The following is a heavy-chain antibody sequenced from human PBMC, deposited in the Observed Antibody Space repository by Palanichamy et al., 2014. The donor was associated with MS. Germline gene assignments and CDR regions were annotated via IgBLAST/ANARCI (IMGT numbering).Heavy chain of an antibody. CDR1: GFTFSDYA. D-gene: IGHD6-13*01. CDR2: ISYDGGNK. Sequence: QVQLVESGGGVVQPGRSLRLSCAASGFTFSDYAMHWVRQAPGKGLEWVAVISYDGGNKYYADSVKGRFTISRDNSKNTVFLQMNSLRAEDTAVYYCARDLSSTWSRWYYFDYWGQGTLVTVSS. CDR3: ARDLSSTWSRWYYFDY. J-gene: IGHJ4*02. V-gene: IGHV3-30*04.